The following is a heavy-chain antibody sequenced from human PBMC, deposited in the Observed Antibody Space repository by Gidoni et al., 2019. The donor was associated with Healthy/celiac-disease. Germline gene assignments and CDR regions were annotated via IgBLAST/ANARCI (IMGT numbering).Heavy chain of an antibody. CDR1: GGTFSSYA. CDR3: ARAVAATPNWFDP. CDR2: SIPIFGTA. J-gene: IGHJ5*02. Sequence: QVQLVQSGAEVKKPGSSVKVSCKASGGTFSSYAISRVRQAPGHSLEWMGGSIPIFGTANYAQKFQGRVTITADESTSTAYMELSSLRSEDTAVYYCARAVAATPNWFDPWGQGTLVTVSS. V-gene: IGHV1-69*01. D-gene: IGHD2-15*01.